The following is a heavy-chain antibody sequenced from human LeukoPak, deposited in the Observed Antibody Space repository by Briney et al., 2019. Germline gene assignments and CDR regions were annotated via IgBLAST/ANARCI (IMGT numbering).Heavy chain of an antibody. CDR3: ARMGARSSTPFDY. D-gene: IGHD1-26*01. J-gene: IGHJ4*02. Sequence: GASVKVSFKASGGAFSSYAISWVRQAPGQGLEWMGRIIPILGIANYAQKFQGRVTITADKSTSTAYMELSSLRSEDTAVYYCARMGARSSTPFDYWGQGTLVTVSS. V-gene: IGHV1-69*04. CDR1: GGAFSSYA. CDR2: IIPILGIA.